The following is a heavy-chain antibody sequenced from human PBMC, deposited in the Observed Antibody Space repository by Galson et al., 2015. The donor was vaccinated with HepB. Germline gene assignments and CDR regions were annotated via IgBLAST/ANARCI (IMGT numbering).Heavy chain of an antibody. V-gene: IGHV4-39*01. Sequence: SETLSLTCTVSGGSITSTTYYWGWIRQPPGKGLEWIGTISYSGSTYYNPSLKSRVTISVDTSKSQFSLRLSSVTAADTAVYYCARGEYDILTGYPAHFDYWGPGTLVTVSS. CDR1: GGSITSTTYY. CDR2: ISYSGST. J-gene: IGHJ4*02. CDR3: ARGEYDILTGYPAHFDY. D-gene: IGHD3-9*01.